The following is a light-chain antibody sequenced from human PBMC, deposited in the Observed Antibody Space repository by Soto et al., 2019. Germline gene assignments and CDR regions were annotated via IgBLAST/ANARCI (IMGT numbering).Light chain of an antibody. CDR2: TNN. J-gene: IGLJ1*01. CDR3: QSYDSSLSGV. Sequence: QSVLTQPPSASGTPGQRVTISCSGSSSNIGINYVYWYQQFPGTAPKLLIYTNNQRPSGVPDRFSGSKSGTSASLAITGLQAEDEADYYCQSYDSSLSGVFGTGTKVTVL. CDR1: SSNIGINY. V-gene: IGLV1-47*02.